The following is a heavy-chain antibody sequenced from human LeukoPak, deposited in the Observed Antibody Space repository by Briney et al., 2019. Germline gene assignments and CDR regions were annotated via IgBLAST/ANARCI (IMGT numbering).Heavy chain of an antibody. CDR3: ARDLGGATRAPFDY. Sequence: SETLSLTCTVSGGSISSSSYYWGWLRQPPGKGLEWTGSIYYSGSTNYNPSLKSRVTISVDTSKNQFSLKLSSVTAADTAVYYCARDLGGATRAPFDYWGQGTLVTVSS. J-gene: IGHJ4*02. CDR2: IYYSGST. V-gene: IGHV4-39*07. D-gene: IGHD1-26*01. CDR1: GGSISSSSYY.